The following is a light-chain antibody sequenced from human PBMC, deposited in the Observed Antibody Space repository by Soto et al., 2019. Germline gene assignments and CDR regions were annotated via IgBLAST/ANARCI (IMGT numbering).Light chain of an antibody. CDR1: QSVLYSSNNKNY. CDR2: WAS. CDR3: QHYYSTPLT. J-gene: IGKJ4*01. Sequence: DIVMTQSPDSLAVSLGERATINCKSSQSVLYSSNNKNYLAWYQQKPGQPPKLLIYWASTRESVVPDRFSGSASGTDSTLTISSLQAEDVAVYSCQHYYSTPLTFGGGTRVEIK. V-gene: IGKV4-1*01.